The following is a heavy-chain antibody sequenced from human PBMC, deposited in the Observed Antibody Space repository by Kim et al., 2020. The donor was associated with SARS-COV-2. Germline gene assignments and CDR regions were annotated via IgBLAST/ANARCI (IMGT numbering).Heavy chain of an antibody. J-gene: IGHJ2*01. CDR3: ARGGVKQWLGL. CDR2: ISYSGST. CDR1: GGSISTYY. D-gene: IGHD6-19*01. Sequence: SETLSLTCTVSGGSISTYYWNWIRQSPQKGLEWIGFISYSGSTNYNPSLKSRVAISVDSSKNQFSLNLRSVTAADTAVYYCARGGVKQWLGLWGRGTLVTVSS. V-gene: IGHV4-59*13.